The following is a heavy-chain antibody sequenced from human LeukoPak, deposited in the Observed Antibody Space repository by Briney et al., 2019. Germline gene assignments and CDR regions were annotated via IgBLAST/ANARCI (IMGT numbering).Heavy chain of an antibody. V-gene: IGHV4-34*01. J-gene: IGHJ4*02. CDR2: INHSGST. Sequence: TSETLSLTCAVYGGSFSGYYWSWIRQPPGKGLEWIGEINHSGSTNYNPSLKSRVTISVDTSKNQFSLKLSSVTAADTAVYYCARGILFTYYYGWGSYYKAYYFDYGGKGTLVTVS. D-gene: IGHD3-10*01. CDR1: GGSFSGYY. CDR3: ARGILFTYYYGWGSYYKAYYFDY.